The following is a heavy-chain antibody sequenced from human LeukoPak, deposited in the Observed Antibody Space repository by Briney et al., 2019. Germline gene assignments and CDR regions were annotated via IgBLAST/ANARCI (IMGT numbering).Heavy chain of an antibody. D-gene: IGHD5-12*01. Sequence: SETLSLTCAVYGGSFSGYYWSWIRQPPGKGLEWIGEINHSRSTNYNPSLKSRVTISVDTSKNQFSLKLSSVTAADTAVYYCARGGYSGSSTFYYFDYWGQGTLVTVSS. CDR1: GGSFSGYY. J-gene: IGHJ4*02. CDR2: INHSRST. CDR3: ARGGYSGSSTFYYFDY. V-gene: IGHV4-34*01.